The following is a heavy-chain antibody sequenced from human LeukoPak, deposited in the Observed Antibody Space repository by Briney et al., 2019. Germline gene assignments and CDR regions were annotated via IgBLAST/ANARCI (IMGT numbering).Heavy chain of an antibody. CDR2: INSGGGST. D-gene: IGHD3-3*01. CDR1: GFTFNSYA. J-gene: IGHJ4*02. V-gene: IGHV3-23*01. Sequence: GGSLRLSCAASGFTFNSYAMSWVRQAPGKGLGWVSGINSGGGSTYYADSVKGRFTISRDNSKKTLYLQMNSLRAEDTAVYYCAKTRRGYYQDDWGQGTLVTVSS. CDR3: AKTRRGYYQDD.